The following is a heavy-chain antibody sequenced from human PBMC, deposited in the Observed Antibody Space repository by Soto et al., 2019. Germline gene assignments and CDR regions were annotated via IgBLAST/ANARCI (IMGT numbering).Heavy chain of an antibody. CDR3: ARTTAGQDYFDD. J-gene: IGHJ4*02. D-gene: IGHD2-21*02. CDR2: IYYSGST. CDR1: GGSISSGDYY. Sequence: SETLSLTCTVSGGSISSGDYYWSWIRQPPGKGLEWIGYIYYSGSTYYNPSLKSRVTISVDTSKNQFSLKLSSVTAADTAVYYCARTTAGQDYFDDWGQGTLVTVSS. V-gene: IGHV4-30-4*01.